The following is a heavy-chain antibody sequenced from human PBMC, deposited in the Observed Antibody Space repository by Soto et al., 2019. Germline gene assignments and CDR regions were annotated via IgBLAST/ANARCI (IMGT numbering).Heavy chain of an antibody. CDR1: GYTFTSYG. D-gene: IGHD5-12*01. CDR2: ISAYNGNT. V-gene: IGHV1-18*04. J-gene: IGHJ6*02. CDR3: ARVRASGYDFYYYYGMDV. Sequence: ASVKVSCKASGYTFTSYGIGWVRQAPGQGLEWMGWISAYNGNTNYAQKLQGRVTMTTDTSTSTAYVELRSLRSDDTAVYYCARVRASGYDFYYYYGMDVGPRDHGHRLL.